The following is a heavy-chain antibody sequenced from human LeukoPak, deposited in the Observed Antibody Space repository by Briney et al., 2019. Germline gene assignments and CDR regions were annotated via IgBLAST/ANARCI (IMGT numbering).Heavy chain of an antibody. CDR2: INPSGGST. CDR1: GYTFTSYY. Sequence: ASVKVSCKASGYTFTSYYMHWVRQAPGQGLEWMGIINPSGGSTSYAQKFQGRVTMTRDMSTSTFYMELSSLRSEDTAVYYCARPSTPNWEWYNWFDPWGQGTLVTVSS. CDR3: ARPSTPNWEWYNWFDP. V-gene: IGHV1-46*01. J-gene: IGHJ5*02. D-gene: IGHD7-27*01.